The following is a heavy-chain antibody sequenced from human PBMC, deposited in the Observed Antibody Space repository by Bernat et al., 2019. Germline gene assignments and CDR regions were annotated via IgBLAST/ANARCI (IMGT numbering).Heavy chain of an antibody. CDR1: GITFSIFS. Sequence: EVQLVESGGGLVQPGGSLRLSCAASGITFSIFSMHWVRQAPGKGLVWVARLSGDGSTATYADSVKGRFTISRDDAKTTLYLQMNSLRADDTAVYYCAGLRCDVAKCYDYWGQGTLVTVSS. CDR3: AGLRCDVAKCYDY. J-gene: IGHJ4*02. D-gene: IGHD3-16*01. CDR2: LSGDGSTA. V-gene: IGHV3-74*01.